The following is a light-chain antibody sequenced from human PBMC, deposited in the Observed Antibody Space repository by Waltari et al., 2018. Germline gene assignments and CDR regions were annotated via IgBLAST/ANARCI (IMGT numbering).Light chain of an antibody. CDR2: DVS. J-gene: IGLJ1*01. CDR3: CSYAGSYTLGV. Sequence: QSALTQPRSVSGSPGQSVTISCTGTSSDVGGYNYVSWYQQHPGKAPKLMISDVSKRPSGVPDRFSGSKSGNTASLTISGLQAEDEADYYCCSYAGSYTLGVFGTGTKVTVL. V-gene: IGLV2-11*01. CDR1: SSDVGGYNY.